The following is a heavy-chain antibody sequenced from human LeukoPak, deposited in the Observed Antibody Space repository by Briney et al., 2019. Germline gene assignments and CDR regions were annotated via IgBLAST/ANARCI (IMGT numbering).Heavy chain of an antibody. CDR3: ARVIERYDFWSGYYSHYGMDV. V-gene: IGHV3-74*01. J-gene: IGHJ6*02. CDR1: GFTFSSNW. CDR2: INEDGSTT. D-gene: IGHD3-3*01. Sequence: GGSLRLSCAASGFTFSSNWMHWVRQAPGKGLVWVSRINEDGSTTNYADSVKGRSTIFRDNAKNTLYLQMNSLRAEDTAVYYCARVIERYDFWSGYYSHYGMDVWGQGTTVTVSS.